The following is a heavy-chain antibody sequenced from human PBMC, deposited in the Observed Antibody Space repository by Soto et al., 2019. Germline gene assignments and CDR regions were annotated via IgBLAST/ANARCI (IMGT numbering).Heavy chain of an antibody. J-gene: IGHJ4*02. V-gene: IGHV3-64*01. Sequence: EVQLAESGGGMVQPGGSLRLSCVASGFTFSSYDMHWVRQAPGKGLEYVSSISSNGGTTYYGNSVKGRFTISRDNSKNTLYLQMGSVRAEDMAVYYCVRRVAGGYDYWGQGTLVTVSS. CDR3: VRRVAGGYDY. D-gene: IGHD1-26*01. CDR2: ISSNGGTT. CDR1: GFTFSSYD.